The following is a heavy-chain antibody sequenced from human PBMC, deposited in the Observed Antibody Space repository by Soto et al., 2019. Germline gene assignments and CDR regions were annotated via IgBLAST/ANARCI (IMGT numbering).Heavy chain of an antibody. Sequence: EVQLLESGGGLVQPGGSLRLSCAASGFTFSSYGMSWVRQAPGKGLEWVSAIIGSGDSTYYADFVKRRFTVSRDNSKNTLYLQMNSLRAEDTAVYYCAKVFVFTIREGFDYWGLGTLVTVSS. J-gene: IGHJ4*02. V-gene: IGHV3-23*01. CDR3: AKVFVFTIREGFDY. CDR2: IIGSGDST. CDR1: GFTFSSYG. D-gene: IGHD3-3*01.